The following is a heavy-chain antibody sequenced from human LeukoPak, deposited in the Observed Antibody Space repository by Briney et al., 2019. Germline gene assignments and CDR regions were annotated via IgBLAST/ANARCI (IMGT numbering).Heavy chain of an antibody. CDR3: ARDTTGGAFNWFDP. J-gene: IGHJ5*02. D-gene: IGHD1-26*01. CDR1: GYPFTGYF. V-gene: IGHV1-2*02. Sequence: ASVKVSCKASGYPFTGYFIHWVRQAPGQGLEWMGYINPNEDGTNYAQKFQGRVTLTRDTSISTAYMDLTSLRSDDTAIYYCARDTTGGAFNWFDPWGQGTLVTVSS. CDR2: INPNEDGT.